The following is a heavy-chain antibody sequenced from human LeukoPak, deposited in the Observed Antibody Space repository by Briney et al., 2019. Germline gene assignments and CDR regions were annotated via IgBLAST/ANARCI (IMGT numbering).Heavy chain of an antibody. V-gene: IGHV3-7*01. Sequence: GGSLRLSCAASGFTFSSYWMSWVRQAPGKGLEWVANIKQDGSEKYYVDSVKGRFTISRDNAKNSLYLQMNSLRAEDTAVYYCAREVTFGGVIVYFDYWGQGTLVTASS. J-gene: IGHJ4*02. D-gene: IGHD3-16*02. CDR2: IKQDGSEK. CDR3: AREVTFGGVIVYFDY. CDR1: GFTFSSYW.